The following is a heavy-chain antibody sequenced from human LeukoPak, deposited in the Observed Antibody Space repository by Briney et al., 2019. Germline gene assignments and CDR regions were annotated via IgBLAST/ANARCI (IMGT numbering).Heavy chain of an antibody. Sequence: GGSLRLSCAASGFTFSNYGMHWVRQAPGKGLEWVVVISYDGSNKYYADSVKGRFTISRDNSKNTLYLQMNSLRAEDTAVYYCADGYYYGSGSYYKEAFDIWGQGTMVTVSS. CDR3: ADGYYYGSGSYYKEAFDI. J-gene: IGHJ3*02. CDR1: GFTFSNYG. CDR2: ISYDGSNK. V-gene: IGHV3-30*03. D-gene: IGHD3-10*01.